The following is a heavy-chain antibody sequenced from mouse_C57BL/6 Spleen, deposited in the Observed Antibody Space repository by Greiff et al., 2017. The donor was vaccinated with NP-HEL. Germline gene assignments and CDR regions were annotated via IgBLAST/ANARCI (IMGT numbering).Heavy chain of an antibody. J-gene: IGHJ1*03. CDR3: APTVVDTYWYFDV. Sequence: VQLKQSGPELVKPGASVKISCKASGYSFTGYYMNWVKQSPEKSLEWIGEINPSTGGTTYNQKFKAKATLTVDKSSSTAYMQLKSLTSEDSAVYYCAPTVVDTYWYFDVWGTGTTVTVSS. D-gene: IGHD1-1*01. CDR1: GYSFTGYY. V-gene: IGHV1-42*01. CDR2: INPSTGGT.